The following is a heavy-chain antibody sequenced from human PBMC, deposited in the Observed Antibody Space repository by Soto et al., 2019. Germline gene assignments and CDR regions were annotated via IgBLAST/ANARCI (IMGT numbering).Heavy chain of an antibody. D-gene: IGHD2-15*01. CDR1: GGSFTGYY. V-gene: IGHV4-34*01. CDR2: IKDGGST. Sequence: QVQLQQWGAGLLKPSETLSLTCAVNGGSFTGYYWSWVRQAPGKGLEWIGEIKDGGSTNYNPSLRSRVTISADTSKKQFSLKVTSVTAVDTAVYYCARGQEGVVATHWDQGTLVTVSS. CDR3: ARGQEGVVATH. J-gene: IGHJ4*02.